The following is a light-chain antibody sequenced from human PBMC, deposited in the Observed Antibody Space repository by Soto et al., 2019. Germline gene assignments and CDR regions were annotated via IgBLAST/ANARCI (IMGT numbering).Light chain of an antibody. J-gene: IGKJ5*01. CDR3: QHATTFPIT. V-gene: IGKV1-12*01. CDR1: QDIRTW. Sequence: DVQMTQSPSSVSASVGDRVTITCRASQDIRTWLAWYQQKPGKAPTILIYGASTLQPGVPSRFSGSGSGTYFTLTISSLQPEDFATYYCQHATTFPITFGQGTRLEIK. CDR2: GAS.